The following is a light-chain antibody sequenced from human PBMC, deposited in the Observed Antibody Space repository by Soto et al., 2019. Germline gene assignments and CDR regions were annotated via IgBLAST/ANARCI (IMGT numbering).Light chain of an antibody. J-gene: IGKJ1*01. Sequence: EIVLTQSPGTLSLSPGDRATLSCRASQSVSSNHLAWYQQKLGQAPRLLIYDASSRATGIPDRFSGSGSGTDFTLTISRLEPEDFAVYYCQQYGSSPGTFGQGTKVEIK. CDR1: QSVSSNH. V-gene: IGKV3-20*01. CDR3: QQYGSSPGT. CDR2: DAS.